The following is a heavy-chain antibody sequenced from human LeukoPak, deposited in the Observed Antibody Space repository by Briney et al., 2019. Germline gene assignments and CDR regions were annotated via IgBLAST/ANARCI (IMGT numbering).Heavy chain of an antibody. J-gene: IGHJ4*02. CDR3: ARDAYCTNGECYLPNFDY. V-gene: IGHV3-48*04. Sequence: GGSLRLSCAVSGSDFSSHNFHWVRQAPGKGLEWVSFISRNSRTTYYADSVKGRFTISRDDAKNSLYLQMNSLRAEDTAVYYCARDAYCTNGECYLPNFDYWGQGTLVTVSS. CDR2: ISRNSRTT. CDR1: GSDFSSHN. D-gene: IGHD2-8*01.